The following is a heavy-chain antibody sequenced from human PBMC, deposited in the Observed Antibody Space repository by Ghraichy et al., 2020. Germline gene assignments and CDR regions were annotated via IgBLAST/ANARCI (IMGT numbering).Heavy chain of an antibody. J-gene: IGHJ4*02. D-gene: IGHD7-27*01. Sequence: SGPTLVKPTQTLTLTCTFSGFSLTTKQVGVGWIRQPPGKALDWLAVIYGDGDKRYSPSLESRHTITKDTPNNQVLLTMTNLDPADTGTYYCAHYRRALGDFDYWGQGTLVTVSS. V-gene: IGHV2-5*02. CDR3: AHYRRALGDFDY. CDR1: GFSLTTKQVG. CDR2: IYGDGDK.